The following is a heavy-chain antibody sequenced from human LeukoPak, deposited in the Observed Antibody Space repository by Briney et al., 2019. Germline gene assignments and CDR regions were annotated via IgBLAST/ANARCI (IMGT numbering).Heavy chain of an antibody. J-gene: IGHJ4*02. CDR3: ARDPYYDSSGYFDY. D-gene: IGHD3-22*01. CDR1: GFTFSSYG. CDR2: IWYDGGNK. V-gene: IGHV3-33*01. Sequence: SGGSLRLSCAASGFTFSSYGMHWVRQAPGKGLEWVAVIWYDGGNKYYADSVKGRFTISRDNSKNTLYLQMNSLRAEDTAVYYCARDPYYDSSGYFDYWGQGTLVTVSS.